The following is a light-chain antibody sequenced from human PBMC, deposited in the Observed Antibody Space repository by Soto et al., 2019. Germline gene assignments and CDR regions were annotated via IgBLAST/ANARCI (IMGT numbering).Light chain of an antibody. CDR3: QQYGSSGT. CDR2: GAS. V-gene: IGKV3-20*01. Sequence: EIVMTQSPATLSVSLGESATLSCRASQSVSSNLAWYQLKPGQAPRLLIYGASNRATGIPDRFSGSGSGTDFTLTISRLEPEDFAVYYCQQYGSSGTFGQGTKVDIK. CDR1: QSVSSN. J-gene: IGKJ1*01.